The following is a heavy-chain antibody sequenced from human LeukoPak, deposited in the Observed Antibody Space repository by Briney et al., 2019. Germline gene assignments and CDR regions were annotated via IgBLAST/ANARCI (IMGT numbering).Heavy chain of an antibody. D-gene: IGHD3-22*01. CDR1: GYTFTGYY. CDR3: AREEVVDDYNWFDP. V-gene: IGHV1-2*06. Sequence: GASVKVSCKASGYTFTGYYMHWVRQAPGQGLEWMGRINPNSGGTNYAQKFQGRVTMTRDTSISTAYMELSRLRFDDTAVYYCAREEVVDDYNWFDPWGQGTLVTVSS. CDR2: INPNSGGT. J-gene: IGHJ5*02.